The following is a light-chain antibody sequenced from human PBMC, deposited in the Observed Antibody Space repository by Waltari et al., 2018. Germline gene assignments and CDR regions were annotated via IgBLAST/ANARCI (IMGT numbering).Light chain of an antibody. CDR2: DVN. CDR1: SSDLGNYNL. J-gene: IGLJ3*02. CDR3: CSYAGSAISV. Sequence: QSALTQTATVSGSPGQSITISCSGTSSDLGNYNLFSWYQQHPGKAPTLIIYDVNKRPSGVSNRFSGSKSGNTAFLTISGLQTADEADYYCCSYAGSAISVFGGGTKVTVL. V-gene: IGLV2-23*02.